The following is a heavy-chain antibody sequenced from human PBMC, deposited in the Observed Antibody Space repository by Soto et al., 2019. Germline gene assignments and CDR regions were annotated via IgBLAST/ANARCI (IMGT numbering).Heavy chain of an antibody. J-gene: IGHJ3*02. CDR2: IKSKTDGGTT. V-gene: IGHV3-15*01. Sequence: PGGSLRLSCAASGFTFSNAWMSWVRQAPGKGLEWVGRIKSKTDGGTTDYAAPVKGRFTISRDDSKNTLYLQMNSLKTEDTAVYYCTASITIFGVAKCAFDIWGQGTMVTVSS. CDR3: TASITIFGVAKCAFDI. D-gene: IGHD3-3*01. CDR1: GFTFSNAW.